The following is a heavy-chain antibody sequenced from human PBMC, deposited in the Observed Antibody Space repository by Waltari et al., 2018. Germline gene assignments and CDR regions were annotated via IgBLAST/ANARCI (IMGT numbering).Heavy chain of an antibody. CDR3: VRHGGNYFSSGSFGPLDA. J-gene: IGHJ5*02. V-gene: IGHV4-39*01. Sequence: QMPESRTEPLPRSETMPLTSTCPSVYMRIDSSLRGGTRQPPGKGLEWLGSSYFTGGTNDNPSLSSRLTISVDASKNQVSLKLIAVTAADEALYFCVRHGGNYFSSGSFGPLDAWGPGMFVTVSS. D-gene: IGHD3-10*01. CDR2: SYFTGGT. CDR1: SVYMRIDSSL.